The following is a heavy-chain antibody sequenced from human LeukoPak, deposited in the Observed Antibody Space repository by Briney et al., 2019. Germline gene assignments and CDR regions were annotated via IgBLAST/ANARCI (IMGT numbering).Heavy chain of an antibody. CDR2: INHSGST. Sequence: SETLSLTCAVYGRSFSGYYWSWIRQPPGKGLEWSGEINHSGSTNYNPSLKSRVTISVDTSKNQFSLKLSSVTAADTAVYYCARGGGSDRDIVVVPAADYGYWGQGTLVTVSS. CDR1: GRSFSGYY. J-gene: IGHJ4*02. V-gene: IGHV4-34*01. D-gene: IGHD2-2*01. CDR3: ARGGGSDRDIVVVPAADYGY.